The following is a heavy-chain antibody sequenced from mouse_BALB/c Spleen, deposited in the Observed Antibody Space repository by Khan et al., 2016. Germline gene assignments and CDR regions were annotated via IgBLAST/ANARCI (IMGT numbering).Heavy chain of an antibody. CDR2: ISTYYGDT. V-gene: IGHV1S137*01. J-gene: IGHJ2*01. CDR1: GYTFTDYT. Sequence: QVQLQQSGAELVRPGVSVKISCKGSGYTFTDYTMHWVKQSHAKSLEWIGVISTYYGDTSYNQKFKGKATMTVDNSSSTAYMELARLTSEDSAIYYCARGRFWGYFDYWGQGTTLTVSS. CDR3: ARGRFWGYFDY.